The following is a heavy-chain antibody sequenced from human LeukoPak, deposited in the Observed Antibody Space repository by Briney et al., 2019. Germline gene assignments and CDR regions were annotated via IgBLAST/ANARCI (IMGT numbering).Heavy chain of an antibody. CDR3: ARHGLRWANWFDP. Sequence: SETLSLTCTVSNDSITNYHWSWIRQPPGKGLEWIAYISYTGGSKYNSSLKGRVTVSLDTSKNQFSLKLSSVTAADTAVYYCARHGLRWANWFDPWGQGTLVTVSS. V-gene: IGHV4-59*01. CDR2: ISYTGGS. D-gene: IGHD4-23*01. CDR1: NDSITNYH. J-gene: IGHJ5*02.